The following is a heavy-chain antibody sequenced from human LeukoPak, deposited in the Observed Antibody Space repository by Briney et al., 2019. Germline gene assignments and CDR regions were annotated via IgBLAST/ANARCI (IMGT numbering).Heavy chain of an antibody. V-gene: IGHV1-8*02. CDR1: GGTFSSYA. CDR3: ASASRIAIFGMVNYDLDV. J-gene: IGHJ6*02. CDR2: MNPNSGNT. D-gene: IGHD3-3*01. Sequence: GASVKVSCKASGGTFSSYAISWVRQATGQGLEWMGWMNPNSGNTGYAQKFQGRVTMTRNTSISTAYMELSSLRSEDTAVYYCASASRIAIFGMVNYDLDVWGRGTTVTVSS.